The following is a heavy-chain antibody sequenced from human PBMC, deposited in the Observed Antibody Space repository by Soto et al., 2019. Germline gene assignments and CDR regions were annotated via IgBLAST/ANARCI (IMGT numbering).Heavy chain of an antibody. CDR1: GFTFSSYW. D-gene: IGHD3-9*01. V-gene: IGHV3-7*05. Sequence: EVQLVESGGGLVQPGGSLRLSCAASGFTFSSYWMSWVRQAPGKGLEWVANIKQDGSEKYYVDSVKGRFTISRDNTMNSLYLQMNSLRAEDTAVYYCARDVVLTGVTPYYYYGMDVWGQGTTVTVSS. CDR3: ARDVVLTGVTPYYYYGMDV. J-gene: IGHJ6*02. CDR2: IKQDGSEK.